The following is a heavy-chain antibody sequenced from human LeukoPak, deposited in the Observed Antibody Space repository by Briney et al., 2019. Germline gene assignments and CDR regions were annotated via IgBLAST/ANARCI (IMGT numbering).Heavy chain of an antibody. D-gene: IGHD6-13*01. CDR1: GGSLSGAY. V-gene: IGHV4-34*01. Sequence: SETLSLTCTVQGGSLSGAYWTWIRQPPGKGLEWIGEINHSGSTNYNPSLKSRVTISVDTSKNQFSLKLSSVTAADTAVYYCARKTYTGIAAAGTLQTGYFDLWGRGTLVTVSS. CDR3: ARKTYTGIAAAGTLQTGYFDL. J-gene: IGHJ2*01. CDR2: INHSGST.